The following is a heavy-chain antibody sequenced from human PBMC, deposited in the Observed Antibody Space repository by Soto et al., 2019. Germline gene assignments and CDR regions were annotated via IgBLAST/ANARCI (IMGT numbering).Heavy chain of an antibody. CDR2: VWYNGDTK. CDR1: GFTFANYG. D-gene: IGHD2-21*02. Sequence: LRLSFAASGFTFANYGMHLVRQAPGTGLEWVAVVWYNGDTKHYADSVKGRFTISRDNSKNTLYLQMNNLRADDTAVYYCARGCGGDCYSAPPSDYWGQGTLVTVSS. V-gene: IGHV3-33*01. CDR3: ARGCGGDCYSAPPSDY. J-gene: IGHJ4*02.